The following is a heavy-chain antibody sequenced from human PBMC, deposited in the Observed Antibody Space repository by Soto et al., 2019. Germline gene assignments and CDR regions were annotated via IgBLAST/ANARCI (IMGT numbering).Heavy chain of an antibody. CDR1: GYTFTGYY. J-gene: IGHJ5*02. V-gene: IGHV1-2*02. CDR3: ASHLRRSILGVDQYKGFDP. D-gene: IGHD3-3*01. CDR2: INPNSGGT. Sequence: VQVSCKASGYTFTGYYMHWVRQAPGQGLEWMGWINPNSGGTNYAQKFQGRVPMTRDKSISTAYMELSRLRSDDTAVYYCASHLRRSILGVDQYKGFDPWGPGTLGTGS.